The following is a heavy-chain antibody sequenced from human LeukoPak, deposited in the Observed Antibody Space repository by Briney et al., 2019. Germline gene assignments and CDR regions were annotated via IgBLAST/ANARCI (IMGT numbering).Heavy chain of an antibody. CDR2: ISSSSSYI. V-gene: IGHV3-21*01. D-gene: IGHD2-2*01. CDR3: ARGYCSSTSCFIFDY. CDR1: GFTFSSYS. Sequence: GGSLRLSCAASGFTFSSYSMNWVRQAPGKGLEWVSSISSSSSYIYYADSVKGRFTISRDNAKNSLYLQMNSLRAGDTAVYYCARGYCSSTSCFIFDYWGQGTLVTVSS. J-gene: IGHJ4*02.